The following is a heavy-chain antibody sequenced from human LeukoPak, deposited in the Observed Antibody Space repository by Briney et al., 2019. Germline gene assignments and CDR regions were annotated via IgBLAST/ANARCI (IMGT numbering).Heavy chain of an antibody. J-gene: IGHJ6*02. Sequence: PSETLSLTCTVSGGSISSYYWCWIRQPPGKGLEWIGYIYYSGSTNYNPSLKSRVTISVDTSKNQFSLKLSSVTAADTAVYYCARVPTYYFGSGTTRRHYYYGMDVWGQGTTVTVSS. CDR3: ARVPTYYFGSGTTRRHYYYGMDV. CDR2: IYYSGST. CDR1: GGSISSYY. D-gene: IGHD3-10*01. V-gene: IGHV4-59*01.